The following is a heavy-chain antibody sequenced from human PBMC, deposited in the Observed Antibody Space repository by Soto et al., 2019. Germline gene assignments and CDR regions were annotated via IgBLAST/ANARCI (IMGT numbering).Heavy chain of an antibody. D-gene: IGHD5-12*01. CDR2: IYPGDSDT. V-gene: IGHV5-51*01. Sequence: GESLKISCKGSGYSFNSYWIGWVRQMPGKGLEWMGIIYPGDSDTRYSPSFQGQVTLSADKSISTAHLQWSSLKASDTAMYYCARHLSSGLLSGAIIDYWGQGTLVTVSS. CDR1: GYSFNSYW. J-gene: IGHJ4*02. CDR3: ARHLSSGLLSGAIIDY.